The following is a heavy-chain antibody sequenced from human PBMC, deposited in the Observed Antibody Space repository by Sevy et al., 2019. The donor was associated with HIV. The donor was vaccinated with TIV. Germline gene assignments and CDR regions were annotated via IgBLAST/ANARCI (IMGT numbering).Heavy chain of an antibody. Sequence: GGSLRLSCAASGLIFSHYGMHWVRQAPGKGLEWVAFISYDGSDTYYVDSVKGRSSISRDNSKNTVYLQINSMRTEDTALYYCAKSTAAAGTGGFDYWGQGTLVTVSS. V-gene: IGHV3-30*02. CDR3: AKSTAAAGTGGFDY. CDR2: ISYDGSDT. D-gene: IGHD6-13*01. J-gene: IGHJ4*02. CDR1: GLIFSHYG.